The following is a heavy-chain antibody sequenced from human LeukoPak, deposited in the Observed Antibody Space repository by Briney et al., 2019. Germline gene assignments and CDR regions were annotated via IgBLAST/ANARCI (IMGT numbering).Heavy chain of an antibody. CDR2: VYPSGGI. D-gene: IGHD1-1*01. CDR3: ARGAKLDYWYFDL. Sequence: PSETLSLTCTVSGDSMTRYDWSWIRQPAGKGLEWIGRVYPSGGINSNPFFKSRVTMSVDTSRNQFSLKLRSVTAADTAVYYCARGAKLDYWYFDLWGRGTLVTVSS. V-gene: IGHV4-4*07. J-gene: IGHJ2*01. CDR1: GDSMTRYD.